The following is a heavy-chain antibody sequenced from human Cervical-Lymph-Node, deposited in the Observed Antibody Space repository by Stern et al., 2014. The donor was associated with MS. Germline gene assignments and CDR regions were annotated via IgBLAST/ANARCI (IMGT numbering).Heavy chain of an antibody. J-gene: IGHJ2*01. CDR2: ISGTGTT. V-gene: IGHV4-59*02. D-gene: IGHD2-21*02. CDR1: GGAVSDYY. Sequence: QVQLQESGPGLVKPSETLSLTCTVSGGAVSDYYWTWIRQRPGKGLEWMGYISGTGTTNYNPSLHSRVTITVDTSQNQVSLRLRSVTAADTAVYYCARDPSTTASDWFFDLWGRGSLVTVSS. CDR3: ARDPSTTASDWFFDL.